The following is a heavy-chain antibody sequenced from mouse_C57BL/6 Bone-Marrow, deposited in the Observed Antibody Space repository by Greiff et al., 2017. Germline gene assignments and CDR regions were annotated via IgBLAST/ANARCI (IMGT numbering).Heavy chain of an antibody. CDR2: IDPSDSYT. CDR3: ASGGAAQALFAY. Sequence: VQLQQPGAELVMPGASVKLSCKASGYTFTSYWMHWVKQRPGQGLECIGEIDPSDSYTNYNQKFKGKSTLTVDKSSSTAYMQLSSLTSEDSAVYYCASGGAAQALFAYWGQGTLVTVSA. CDR1: GYTFTSYW. D-gene: IGHD3-2*02. V-gene: IGHV1-69*01. J-gene: IGHJ3*01.